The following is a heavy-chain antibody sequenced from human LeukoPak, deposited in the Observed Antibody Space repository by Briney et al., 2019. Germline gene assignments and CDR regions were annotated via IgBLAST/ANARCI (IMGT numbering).Heavy chain of an antibody. CDR1: GFTFGDYV. CDR2: IRSKAYGGTT. V-gene: IGHV3-49*03. D-gene: IGHD3-3*01. Sequence: GGSLRLSCTASGFTFGDYVMSWFRQAPGKGLEWVGFIRSKAYGGTTEYAASVKGRFTISRDDSKSIAYLQMNSLKTEDTAVYYCTRDRPPRGWSGSHCYYYGMDVWGQGTTVTVSS. CDR3: TRDRPPRGWSGSHCYYYGMDV. J-gene: IGHJ6*02.